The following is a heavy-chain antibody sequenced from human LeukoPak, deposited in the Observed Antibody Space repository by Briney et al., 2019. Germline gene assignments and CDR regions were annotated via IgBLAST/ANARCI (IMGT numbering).Heavy chain of an antibody. CDR2: ISGSGGST. CDR3: AKEHGDQRDY. CDR1: GFIVSGDF. D-gene: IGHD4-17*01. J-gene: IGHJ4*02. V-gene: IGHV3-23*01. Sequence: TGGSLRLSCAASGFIVSGDFMSWVRQAPGKGLEWVSAISGSGGSTYYADSVKGRFTISRDNSKNTLYLQMNSLRAEDTAVYYCAKEHGDQRDYWGQGTLVTVSS.